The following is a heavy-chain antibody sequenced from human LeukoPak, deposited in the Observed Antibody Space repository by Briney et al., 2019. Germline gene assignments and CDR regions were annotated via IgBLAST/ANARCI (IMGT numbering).Heavy chain of an antibody. CDR3: AKPTSGDGSFLIDY. CDR1: GFTFSSYG. CDR2: IWYDGSYT. V-gene: IGHV3-33*03. D-gene: IGHD1-26*01. J-gene: IGHJ4*02. Sequence: PGGSLRPSCAASGFTFSSYGMHWVRQAPGKGLEWVAVIWYDGSYTYYAESVKGRFTISRDNSRNTLYLQMSSLRAEDTAVYYCAKPTSGDGSFLIDYWGQGTLVIVSP.